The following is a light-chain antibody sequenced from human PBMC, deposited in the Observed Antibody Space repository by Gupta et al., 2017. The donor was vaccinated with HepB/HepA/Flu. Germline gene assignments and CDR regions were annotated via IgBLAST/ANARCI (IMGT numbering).Light chain of an antibody. CDR3: QQYETSRMFT. J-gene: IGKJ2*01. CDR1: RSVSSDY. V-gene: IGKV3-20*01. Sequence: ELAFPQSPGTLSLSPGERATLSCRASRSVSSDYLAWYQHKPGQAPRLLIHGASSRATGIPDRFSGSGSGTDFTLTISRVEPADFAVYYCQQYETSRMFTFGQGTKLEIK. CDR2: GAS.